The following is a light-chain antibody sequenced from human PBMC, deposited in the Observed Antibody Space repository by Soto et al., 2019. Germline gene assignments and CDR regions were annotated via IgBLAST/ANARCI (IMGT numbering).Light chain of an antibody. Sequence: PGERATVSCRASQSVSSTHLAWYRQKPGQAPRLLSYGASSRATGIPDRFSGSGSGTDFTLTISRLEPEDSALYYCQHYGTSPRTFGQGTKVEI. CDR3: QHYGTSPRT. V-gene: IGKV3-20*01. J-gene: IGKJ1*01. CDR2: GAS. CDR1: QSVSSTH.